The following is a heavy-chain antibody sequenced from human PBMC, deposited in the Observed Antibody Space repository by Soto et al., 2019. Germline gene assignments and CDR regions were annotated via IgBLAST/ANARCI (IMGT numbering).Heavy chain of an antibody. CDR3: ARKDYYGAGIYYFDH. J-gene: IGHJ4*02. CDR2: INVANGDT. V-gene: IGHV1-3*01. CDR1: GYTSTAYP. Sequence: QVQLVQSGAEVKKPGASVKVSCKASGYTSTAYPMHWVRQAPGQRLEWMGWINVANGDTGYSQKFQGRVTVTRDTSASTVYMELSSLTSEDTAVYYCARKDYYGAGIYYFDHWGQGNLVTVSS. D-gene: IGHD3-10*01.